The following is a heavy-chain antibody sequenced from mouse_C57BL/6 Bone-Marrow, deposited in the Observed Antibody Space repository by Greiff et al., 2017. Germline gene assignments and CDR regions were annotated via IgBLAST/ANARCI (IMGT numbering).Heavy chain of an antibody. CDR2: ISSGGDYI. CDR3: TRGPGSRGDYFDY. J-gene: IGHJ2*01. D-gene: IGHD1-1*01. Sequence: EVKVVESGEGLVKPGGSLKLSCAASGFTFSSYAMSWVRQTPEKRLEWVAYISSGGDYIYYADTVKGRFTISRDNARNTLYLQMSSLKSEDTAMYYCTRGPGSRGDYFDYWGQGTTLTVSS. CDR1: GFTFSSYA. V-gene: IGHV5-9-1*02.